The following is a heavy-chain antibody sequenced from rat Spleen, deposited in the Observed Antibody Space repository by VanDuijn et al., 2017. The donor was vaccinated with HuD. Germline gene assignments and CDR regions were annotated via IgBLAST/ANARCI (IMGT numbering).Heavy chain of an antibody. CDR3: TTRGYLSDWYFDF. J-gene: IGHJ1*01. Sequence: EVQLVESGGGLVQPGRSLKLSCAASGFTFSNYYMAWVRQAPTKGLEWVAYISIGGGTAFFRDSVKGRFTISRDDAKRTLYLQMDSLRSEDTATYYCTTRGYLSDWYFDFWGPGTMVTVSS. D-gene: IGHD4-4*01. CDR2: ISIGGGTA. CDR1: GFTFSNYY. V-gene: IGHV5-27*01.